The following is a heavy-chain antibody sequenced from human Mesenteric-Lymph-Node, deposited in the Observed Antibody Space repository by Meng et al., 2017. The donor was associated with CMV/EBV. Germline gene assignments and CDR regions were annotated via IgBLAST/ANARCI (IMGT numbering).Heavy chain of an antibody. CDR3: ARGSSYDILTGYFDY. CDR2: INHSGST. V-gene: IGHV4-34*01. Sequence: VQLHEWGAGLLQSLETLSVTCAVYGGSFSGYSWNWIRQSPEKGLEWIGEINHSGSTTYNPSFTSRIIISVDTSTNQISLNMSSVTAADTAVYYCARGSSYDILTGYFDYWGQGALVTVSS. J-gene: IGHJ4*02. D-gene: IGHD3-9*01. CDR1: GGSFSGYS.